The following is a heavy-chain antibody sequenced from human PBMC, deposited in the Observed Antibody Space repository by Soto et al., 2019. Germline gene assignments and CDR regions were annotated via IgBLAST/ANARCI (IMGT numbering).Heavy chain of an antibody. CDR3: ARALLHLVVVPDFDY. CDR1: CYIFSSYG. J-gene: IGHJ4*02. V-gene: IGHV1-18*01. D-gene: IGHD2-21*01. CDR2: IGSDNVNT. Sequence: ASVKVCCKCPCYIFSSYGFTLVRHYPGQGRECMGWIGSDNVNTNYAQNFQARVTLTTDTSTSTGYMELRSLRSDDAAVYYCARALLHLVVVPDFDYWGQGTLVTVSS.